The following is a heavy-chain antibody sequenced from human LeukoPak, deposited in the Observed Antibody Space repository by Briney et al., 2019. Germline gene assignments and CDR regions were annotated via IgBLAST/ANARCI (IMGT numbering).Heavy chain of an antibody. CDR2: IYYSGST. V-gene: IGHV4-59*01. CDR1: GGSIGTYY. D-gene: IGHD2-2*01. CDR3: ARATDIVVVPAENWFDP. J-gene: IGHJ5*02. Sequence: SETLSLTCTVSGGSIGTYYWSWIRQPPGRGLEWIGYIYYSGSTNYNPSLKSRVTISVDTSKNQFSLKLSSVTAADTAVYYCARATDIVVVPAENWFDPWGQGTLVTVSS.